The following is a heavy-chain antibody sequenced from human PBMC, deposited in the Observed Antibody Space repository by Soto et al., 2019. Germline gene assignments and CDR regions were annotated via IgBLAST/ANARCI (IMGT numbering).Heavy chain of an antibody. Sequence: VQLQESGPGLVKPSETLSLTCTVSGGSISSYYWSWIRQPPGMGLEWVANIKQDGSETYYVDSVKGRFTISRDNAKNSLYLQMNSLRAEDTAVYYCARDSGTSDYWGQGTLVTVSS. D-gene: IGHD1-1*01. V-gene: IGHV3-7*01. CDR3: ARDSGTSDY. J-gene: IGHJ4*02. CDR2: IKQDGSET. CDR1: GGSISSYY.